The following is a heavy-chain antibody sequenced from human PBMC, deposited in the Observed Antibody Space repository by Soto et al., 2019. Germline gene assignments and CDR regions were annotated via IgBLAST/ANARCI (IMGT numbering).Heavy chain of an antibody. CDR1: GGSISRYY. V-gene: IGHV4-59*01. Sequence: SETLSLTCTVSGGSISRYYWSWIRQPPGKGLEWIGYIYYSGSTNYNPYLKSRVTISVDTSKNQFSLKLSSVTAADTAVYYCAREWGYYSDFWGQGTLVTVSS. CDR2: IYYSGST. D-gene: IGHD3-16*01. CDR3: AREWGYYSDF. J-gene: IGHJ4*02.